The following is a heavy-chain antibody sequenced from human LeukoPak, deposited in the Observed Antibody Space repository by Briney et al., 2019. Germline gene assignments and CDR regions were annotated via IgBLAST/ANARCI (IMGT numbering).Heavy chain of an antibody. Sequence: GGSLRLSCAASGLTFDDYAMHWVRQAPGKGLEWVALISWDGGSTYYADSVKGRFTISRDNSKDSLFLQMNSLRAEDTALYYCARGGAYCSGASCYTLDSWGQGTLVTVSS. D-gene: IGHD2-2*02. CDR2: ISWDGGST. V-gene: IGHV3-43D*03. J-gene: IGHJ4*02. CDR1: GLTFDDYA. CDR3: ARGGAYCSGASCYTLDS.